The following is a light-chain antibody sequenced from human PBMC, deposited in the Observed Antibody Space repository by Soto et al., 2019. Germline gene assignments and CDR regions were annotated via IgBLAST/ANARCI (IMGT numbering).Light chain of an antibody. CDR2: DAS. J-gene: IGKJ1*01. V-gene: IGKV1-5*01. CDR1: QSISSW. CDR3: QQYHTDCT. Sequence: DIQMTQSPSTLSASVGDRVSITCRASQSISSWLAWYQQKPGKAPKLLIYDASSLESGVPSRFSGSGSGTEITLTISSLQPDDFATYYCQQYHTDCTFGQGTKVDIK.